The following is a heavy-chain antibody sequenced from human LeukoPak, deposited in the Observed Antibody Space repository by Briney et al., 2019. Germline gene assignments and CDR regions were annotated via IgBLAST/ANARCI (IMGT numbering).Heavy chain of an antibody. J-gene: IGHJ4*02. D-gene: IGHD3-10*01. CDR2: IWHDGSHK. CDR1: GFSFDTYA. CDR3: AREIFGPGSYPDF. V-gene: IGHV3-33*01. Sequence: GGSLRLSCAASGFSFDTYAMHWVRQAPGQGLEWVALIWHDGSHKFYSNSVRGQFTISRDNSKNTVYLQMNNLRPDDTAVHYCAREIFGPGSYPDFWGQGTLVTVSS.